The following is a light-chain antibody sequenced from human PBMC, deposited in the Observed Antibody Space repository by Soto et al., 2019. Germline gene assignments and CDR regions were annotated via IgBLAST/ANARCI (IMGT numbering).Light chain of an antibody. CDR1: QSVSRNY. J-gene: IGKJ5*01. Sequence: EIVLTQSPGTLSLSPGEVATLSCRASQSVSRNYLAWYQQKPGQAPRLLIYTASRRATGIPDRFSGSGSGTDFTLTISRLEPEDSAVYYCQQYSRAPITFGQGTRLEIK. CDR2: TAS. CDR3: QQYSRAPIT. V-gene: IGKV3-20*01.